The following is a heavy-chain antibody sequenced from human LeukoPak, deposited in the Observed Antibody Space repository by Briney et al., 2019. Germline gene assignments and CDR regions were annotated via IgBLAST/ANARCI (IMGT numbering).Heavy chain of an antibody. CDR3: ARDLVYYYGSGSYYPSIGAFDI. D-gene: IGHD3-10*01. CDR2: IIPIFGTA. CDR1: GGTFSSYS. V-gene: IGHV1-69*06. J-gene: IGHJ3*02. Sequence: GASVKVSCKASGGTFSSYSMNWVRQAPGQGLEWMGIIIPIFGTANYAQKFQGRVTITADKSTSTAYMELSSLRSEDTAVYYCARDLVYYYGSGSYYPSIGAFDIWGQGTMVTVSS.